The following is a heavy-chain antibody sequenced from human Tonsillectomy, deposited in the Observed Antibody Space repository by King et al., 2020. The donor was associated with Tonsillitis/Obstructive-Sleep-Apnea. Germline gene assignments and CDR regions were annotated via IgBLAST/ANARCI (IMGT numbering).Heavy chain of an antibody. CDR1: GYSFTSYW. J-gene: IGHJ6*02. CDR3: ATQTTPPYYYDMDV. D-gene: IGHD1-7*01. CDR2: IDPSDSYS. V-gene: IGHV5-10-1*03. Sequence: QLVQSGAEVKKPGESLRISCKGSGYSFTSYWITWVRQMPGKGLEWMGRIDPSDSYSNYSPSFQGHVTISADKSTGTAYLQWSSLKASDTAMYYCATQTTPPYYYDMDVWGQGTTVTVSS.